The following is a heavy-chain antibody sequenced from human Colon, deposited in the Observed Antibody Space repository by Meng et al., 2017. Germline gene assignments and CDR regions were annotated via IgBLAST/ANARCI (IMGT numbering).Heavy chain of an antibody. CDR2: IYYSGTT. CDR1: GDSVSSGSFY. J-gene: IGHJ4*02. V-gene: IGHV4-61*01. Sequence: SETLSLTCSVSGDSVSSGSFYWSWIRQPPGKGLEWIGYIYYSGTTNYNPSLTSRGTISVDTSKNQFSLKLSSVTAADTAVYYCARGYYDKSGYYPPGEWGPGILVTVSS. CDR3: ARGYYDKSGYYPPGE. D-gene: IGHD3-22*01.